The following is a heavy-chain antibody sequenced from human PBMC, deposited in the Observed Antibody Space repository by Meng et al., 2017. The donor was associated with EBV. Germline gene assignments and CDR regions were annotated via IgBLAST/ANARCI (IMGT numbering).Heavy chain of an antibody. D-gene: IGHD3-10*01. J-gene: IGHJ4*02. CDR1: GIALTTSGVG. Sequence: ITLKESCPTLVNPTQTLLLTCTFSGIALTTSGVGVGWIRQPPGKALEWLAVIYWDDAKRYSPSLKNRLTITKDTSKNQVVLTMTNMDPVDTATYFCAHSKYYSDSGGYWDYFDDWGQGTLVTVSS. CDR2: IYWDDAK. V-gene: IGHV2-5*02. CDR3: AHSKYYSDSGGYWDYFDD.